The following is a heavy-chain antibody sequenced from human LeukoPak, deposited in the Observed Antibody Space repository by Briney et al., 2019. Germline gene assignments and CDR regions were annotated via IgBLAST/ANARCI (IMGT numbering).Heavy chain of an antibody. J-gene: IGHJ4*02. V-gene: IGHV3-30*04. D-gene: IGHD4-17*01. CDR2: ISYDGSNK. CDR1: GFTFSSYA. Sequence: GGSLRLSCAASGFTFSSYAMHWVRQAPGKGLEWVAVISYDGSNKYYADSVKGRFTISRDNSKNTLYLQMNSLRAEDTAVYYCAKGWTTVTTLLIDYWGQGTLVTVSS. CDR3: AKGWTTVTTLLIDY.